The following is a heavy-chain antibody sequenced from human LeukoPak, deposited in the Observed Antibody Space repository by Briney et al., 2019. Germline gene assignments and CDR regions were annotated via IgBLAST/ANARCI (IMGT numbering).Heavy chain of an antibody. CDR1: GFAFSRYA. D-gene: IGHD3-10*01. J-gene: IGHJ4*02. CDR3: VKDGSGSYYTYFFDY. CDR2: ISSNGGST. Sequence: GGSLRLSCAASGFAFSRYAMHWVRQAPGKGVEYVSGISSNGGSTYYADSVKGRFTISSDNSKNTLYLQMSSLRAEDTAVYYCVKDGSGSYYTYFFDYWGQGTLVTVSS. V-gene: IGHV3-64D*06.